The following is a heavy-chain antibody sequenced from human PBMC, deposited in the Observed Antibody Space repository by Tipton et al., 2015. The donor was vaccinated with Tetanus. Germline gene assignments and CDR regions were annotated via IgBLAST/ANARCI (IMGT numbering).Heavy chain of an antibody. CDR1: GHNSRSYW. V-gene: IGHV5-51*01. D-gene: IGHD7-27*01. CDR2: ISPGDSDA. Sequence: VQLVQSGAEMKKPGEPLKIPCKASGHNSRSYWVSWVRQMPGKGLEWMGIISPGDSDATYNPSFQGQVTISADKSITTAYLQWSSLKASDTAMYYCARRLGPYTGDQIWHFDLWGRGTLVTVSS. CDR3: ARRLGPYTGDQIWHFDL. J-gene: IGHJ2*01.